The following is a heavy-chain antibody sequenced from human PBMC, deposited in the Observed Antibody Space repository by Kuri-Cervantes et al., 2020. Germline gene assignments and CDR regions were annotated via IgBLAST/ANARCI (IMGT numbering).Heavy chain of an antibody. CDR3: ASKLGLGYYYYMDV. CDR2: IIPIFGTA. J-gene: IGHJ6*03. CDR1: GYTFTSYA. Sequence: SVKVSCKASGYTFTSYAISWVRQAPGQGLEWMGGIIPIFGTANYAQKFQGRVTITTDESTSTAYMELSSLRSEDTAVYYCASKLGLGYYYYMDVWGKGTTVTVSS. D-gene: IGHD7-27*01. V-gene: IGHV1-69*05.